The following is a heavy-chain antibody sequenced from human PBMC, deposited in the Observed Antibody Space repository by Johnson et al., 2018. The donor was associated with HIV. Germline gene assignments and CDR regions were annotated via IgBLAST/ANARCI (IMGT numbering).Heavy chain of an antibody. V-gene: IGHV3-30*02. CDR3: AKDLEEGQQWLIGAFDI. CDR2: IRYDGSNK. CDR1: GFTFSSYG. D-gene: IGHD6-19*01. Sequence: QVQLVESGGGVVQPVGSLRLSCAASGFTFSSYGMHWVRQAPGKGLEWVAFIRYDGSNKYYADSVKGRFTISRDNSKNTLYLQMNSLRVEDTAVYYCAKDLEEGQQWLIGAFDIWGQGTMVTVSS. J-gene: IGHJ3*02.